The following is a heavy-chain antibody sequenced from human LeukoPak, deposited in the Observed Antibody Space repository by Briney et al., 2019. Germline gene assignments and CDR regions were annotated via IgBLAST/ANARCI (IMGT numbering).Heavy chain of an antibody. J-gene: IGHJ5*02. CDR3: ARAHCRDGSCYRWFDP. V-gene: IGHV1-18*01. D-gene: IGHD2-15*01. Sequence: ASVKVSCKASGYTFTDYGINWVRQAPGQGLEWMGWISAYNGNTKYVQMLQGRVTMTTDTSTSTAYMELRSLRSDDTAVYYCARAHCRDGSCYRWFDPWGQGTLVTVSS. CDR1: GYTFTDYG. CDR2: ISAYNGNT.